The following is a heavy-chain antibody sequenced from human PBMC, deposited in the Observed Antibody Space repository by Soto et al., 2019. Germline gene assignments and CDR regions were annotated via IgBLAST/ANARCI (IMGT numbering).Heavy chain of an antibody. CDR2: INNDGSDT. V-gene: IGHV3-74*01. J-gene: IGHJ5*02. CDR3: VRDKPHNWFDP. Sequence: GGSLRLSCAASGFTFSSYWMHWVRQAPGKGLVWVSRINNDGSDTTYADSVKGRFTISRDNAKNTVYLQMNSLRAEDTAVYYCVRDKPHNWFDPWGQGTPVTVSS. CDR1: GFTFSSYW.